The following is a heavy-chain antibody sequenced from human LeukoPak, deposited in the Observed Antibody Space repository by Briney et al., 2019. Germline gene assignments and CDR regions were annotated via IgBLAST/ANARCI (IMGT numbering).Heavy chain of an antibody. CDR2: ISGSGGST. V-gene: IGHV3-23*01. J-gene: IGHJ4*02. D-gene: IGHD3-10*01. Sequence: PGGSLRLSCAASRFTFSNYAMSWVRQAPGKGLEWVSAISGSGGSTNYADSVKGRFTISRDNSKNTLYLQMNSLRAEDTAVYYCAKDPVFYGLGPYYFDYWGQGTLVTVSS. CDR1: RFTFSNYA. CDR3: AKDPVFYGLGPYYFDY.